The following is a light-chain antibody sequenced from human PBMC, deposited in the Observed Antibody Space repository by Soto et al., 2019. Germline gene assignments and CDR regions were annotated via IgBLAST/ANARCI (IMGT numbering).Light chain of an antibody. Sequence: VLKQSPGTLSLTQGESATLSCRAIQYVSSGYLAWYQQKPGQAPRLLIYGASTRAAGIPDRFSGSGSETDFSLSIRRLEPEDFAVYYCQVYAGSHLCTFGQGTNVDI. CDR2: GAS. J-gene: IGKJ1*01. CDR1: QYVSSGY. CDR3: QVYAGSHLCT. V-gene: IGKV3-20*01.